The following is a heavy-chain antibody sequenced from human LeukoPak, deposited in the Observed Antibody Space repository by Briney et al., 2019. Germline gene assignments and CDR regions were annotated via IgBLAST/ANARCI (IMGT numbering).Heavy chain of an antibody. V-gene: IGHV4-34*01. CDR1: GGSFSGYC. D-gene: IGHD3-22*01. J-gene: IGHJ4*02. CDR3: ARAGDSSGYSDY. Sequence: SETLSLTCAVYGGSFSGYCWSWIRQPPGKGLEWIGEINHSGSTNYNPSLKSRVTISVHTSKNQFSLKLSSVTAADTAVYYCARAGDSSGYSDYWGQGTLVTVSS. CDR2: INHSGST.